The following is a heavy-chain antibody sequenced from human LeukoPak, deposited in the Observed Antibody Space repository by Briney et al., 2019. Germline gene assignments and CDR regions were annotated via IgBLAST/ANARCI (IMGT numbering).Heavy chain of an antibody. V-gene: IGHV4-30-2*01. CDR3: ARGIKASRHYDSSGYLFDY. D-gene: IGHD3-22*01. J-gene: IGHJ4*02. CDR2: IYHSGST. CDR1: GGSISSGGYS. Sequence: PSETLSLTCAVSGGSISSGGYSWSWIRQPPGKGLEWIGYIYHSGSTYYNPSLKSRVTISVDRSKNQCSLKLSSVTAADTAVYYCARGIKASRHYDSSGYLFDYWGQGTLVTVSS.